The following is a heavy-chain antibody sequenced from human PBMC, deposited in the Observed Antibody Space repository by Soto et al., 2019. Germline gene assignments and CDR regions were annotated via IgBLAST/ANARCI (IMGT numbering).Heavy chain of an antibody. Sequence: SVKVSCKASGGTFSSYAISWVRQAPGQGLEWMGGIIPISGTANYAQKFQGRATITADESTSTAYMELSSLRSEDTAVYYCARSQGSSTSLEIYYYYYYGMDVWG. J-gene: IGHJ6*02. D-gene: IGHD2-2*01. CDR2: IIPISGTA. V-gene: IGHV1-69*13. CDR1: GGTFSSYA. CDR3: ARSQGSSTSLEIYYYYYYGMDV.